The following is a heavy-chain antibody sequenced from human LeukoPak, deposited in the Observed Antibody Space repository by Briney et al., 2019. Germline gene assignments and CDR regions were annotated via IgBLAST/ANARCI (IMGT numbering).Heavy chain of an antibody. V-gene: IGHV1-24*01. CDR2: FDPEDGET. Sequence: ASVKVSCKVSGYTLTELSMHWVRQAPGKGLEWMGGFDPEDGETIYAQKFQGRVTMTEDTSTDTAYMELSSLRSEDTAAYYCATSWSYSSSSDYFDYWGQGTLVTVSS. CDR3: ATSWSYSSSSDYFDY. D-gene: IGHD6-6*01. CDR1: GYTLTELS. J-gene: IGHJ4*02.